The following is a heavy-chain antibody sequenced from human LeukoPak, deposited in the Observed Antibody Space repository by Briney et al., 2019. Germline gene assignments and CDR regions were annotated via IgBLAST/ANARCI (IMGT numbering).Heavy chain of an antibody. D-gene: IGHD4-11*01. Sequence: QSGGSLRLSCAASGFTFSSYAMSWVRQAPGKGLEWVSAISGSGGSTYYADSVKGRFTISRGNAKNSLSLQMSTLTVEDTAVYYCARDVAYSAFDYWGQGTLVTVSS. CDR2: ISGSGGST. J-gene: IGHJ4*02. CDR1: GFTFSSYA. CDR3: ARDVAYSAFDY. V-gene: IGHV3-23*01.